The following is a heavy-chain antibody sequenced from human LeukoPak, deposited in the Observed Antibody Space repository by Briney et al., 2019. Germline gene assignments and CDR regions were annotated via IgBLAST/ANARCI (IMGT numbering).Heavy chain of an antibody. Sequence: PSETLSLTCSVSGASVNSFYWTWIRQAAGKGPEWIGRIYITGSTDYNPSLKSRVTISLDKSNNEFSLKMNSVTAADTAVYFCARQFRAGYGPSRYWFDPWGQGTLVTVSS. CDR1: GASVNSFY. CDR3: ARQFRAGYGPSRYWFDP. J-gene: IGHJ5*02. V-gene: IGHV4-4*07. D-gene: IGHD5-12*01. CDR2: IYITGST.